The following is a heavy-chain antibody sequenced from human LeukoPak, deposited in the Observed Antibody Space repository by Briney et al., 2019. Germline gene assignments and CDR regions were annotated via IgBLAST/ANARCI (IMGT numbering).Heavy chain of an antibody. CDR1: GYTFTGYY. J-gene: IGHJ4*02. Sequence: GASVKVSCKASGYTFTGYYMHWVRQAPGQGLEWMGWINPNSGATNYAQKFQGRVTMTRDTSISTAYMELSRLRPDDTAVYYCASGERVVTAIPGYYFDYWGQGTLVTVSS. V-gene: IGHV1-2*02. D-gene: IGHD2-21*02. CDR2: INPNSGAT. CDR3: ASGERVVTAIPGYYFDY.